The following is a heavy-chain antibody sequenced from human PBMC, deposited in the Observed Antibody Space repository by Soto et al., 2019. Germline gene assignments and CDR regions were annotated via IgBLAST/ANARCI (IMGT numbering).Heavy chain of an antibody. CDR1: GGTFSSYA. D-gene: IGHD3-22*01. Sequence: SVKVSCKASGGTFSSYAISWVRQAPGQGPEWMGGIIPIFGTANYAQKFQGRVTITADESTSTAYMELSSLRSEDTAVYYCARDHTLKGDYYDSSGYYYPLVYWG. CDR2: IIPIFGTA. CDR3: ARDHTLKGDYYDSSGYYYPLVY. V-gene: IGHV1-69*13. J-gene: IGHJ4*01.